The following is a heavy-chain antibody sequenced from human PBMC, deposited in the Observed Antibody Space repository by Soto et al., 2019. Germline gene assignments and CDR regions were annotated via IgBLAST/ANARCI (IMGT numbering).Heavy chain of an antibody. CDR1: GFTFSDHY. CDR2: SKNKVNSYTT. Sequence: EVQLVESGGGLVQPGGSLRLSCVVSGFTFSDHYLDWVRQAPGKGLEWVGRSKNKVNSYTTEYAASVKGRFTISRDDSKNSVYLQMNSLRTEDTAVYYCTTLYTSGYWGQGTLVTVSS. D-gene: IGHD1-26*01. V-gene: IGHV3-72*01. CDR3: TTLYTSGY. J-gene: IGHJ4*02.